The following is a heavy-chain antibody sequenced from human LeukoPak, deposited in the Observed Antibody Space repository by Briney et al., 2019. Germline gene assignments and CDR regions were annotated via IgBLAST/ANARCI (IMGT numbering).Heavy chain of an antibody. J-gene: IGHJ4*01. CDR3: ARALSSSEGY. D-gene: IGHD2-2*01. CDR2: INEAGSIT. CDR1: GFTFSGYW. V-gene: IGHV3-74*01. Sequence: GGSLRLSCAASGFTFSGYWMQWVRQAPGRGLVWLSRINEAGSITTYADSVKGRFTISRDNAKNTLYLQMSSLRAEDTAVYYCARALSSSEGYWGEATLVTVSS.